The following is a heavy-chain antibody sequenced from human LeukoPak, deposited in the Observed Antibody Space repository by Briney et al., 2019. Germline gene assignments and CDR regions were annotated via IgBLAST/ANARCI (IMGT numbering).Heavy chain of an antibody. CDR2: ISGSGGSA. CDR3: ARRLTFGGVMRNDY. Sequence: GGSLRLSCAASGFTFSSYAMSWVRQAPGKGLEWVSAISGSGGSAYYADSVKGRFTISRDNSKNTLYLQMNSLRAEDTAVYYCARRLTFGGVMRNDYWGQGTLVTVSS. V-gene: IGHV3-23*01. J-gene: IGHJ4*02. CDR1: GFTFSSYA. D-gene: IGHD3-16*01.